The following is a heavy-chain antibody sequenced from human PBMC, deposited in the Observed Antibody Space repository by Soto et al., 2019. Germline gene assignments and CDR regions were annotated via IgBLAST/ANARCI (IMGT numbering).Heavy chain of an antibody. CDR3: ARGDGSVTAGYYYYGMDV. CDR1: GGSISSYY. D-gene: IGHD1-26*01. Sequence: PSETLSLTCTVSGGSISSYYWSWIRQPPGKGLEWIAYIYYSGSTNYNPSLKSRVTISVDTSKNQFSPKLSSVTAADTAVYYCARGDGSVTAGYYYYGMDVWGQGTTVTVSS. V-gene: IGHV4-59*01. CDR2: IYYSGST. J-gene: IGHJ6*02.